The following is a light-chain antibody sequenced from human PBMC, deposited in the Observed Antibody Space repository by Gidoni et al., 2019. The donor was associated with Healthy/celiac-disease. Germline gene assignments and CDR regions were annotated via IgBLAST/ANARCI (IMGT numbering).Light chain of an antibody. CDR3: QQRSNWLT. CDR1: QSVSSY. J-gene: IGKJ4*01. CDR2: DAS. V-gene: IGKV3-11*01. Sequence: EIVLTQSPATLSLSPGERATLSCRASQSVSSYLDWYQQKPGQAPRLLIYDASNRATGIPARFSGSGSETDFTLTISSLEPEDFAVYYCQQRSNWLTFGGGTKVEIK.